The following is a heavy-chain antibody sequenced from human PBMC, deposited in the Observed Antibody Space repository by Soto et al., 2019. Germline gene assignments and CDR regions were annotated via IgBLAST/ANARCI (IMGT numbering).Heavy chain of an antibody. CDR1: GGSISSSNW. V-gene: IGHV4-4*02. CDR2: IHHSGST. Sequence: SETLSLTCAVSGGSISSSNWWSWVRQPPGKGLEWIGKIHHSGSTNYDSSLKSRVTISVDTSKNQFSLKLSSVTAADTAVYYCASQHYYDSSGYYVVYWGQGTLVTVSS. D-gene: IGHD3-22*01. J-gene: IGHJ4*02. CDR3: ASQHYYDSSGYYVVY.